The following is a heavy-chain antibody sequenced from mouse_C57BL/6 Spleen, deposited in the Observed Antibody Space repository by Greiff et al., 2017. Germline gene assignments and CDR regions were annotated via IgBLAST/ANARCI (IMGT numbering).Heavy chain of an antibody. CDR3: ARKDSPYDYDDQGFAY. D-gene: IGHD2-4*01. CDR2: IYPGSGST. V-gene: IGHV1-55*01. CDR1: GYTFTSYW. Sequence: QVQLQQPGAELVKPGASVKMSCKASGYTFTSYWITWVKQRPGQGLEWIGDIYPGSGSTNYNEKFKSKATLTVDTSSSTAYMQLSSLTSEDSAVYYCARKDSPYDYDDQGFAYWGQGTLVTVSA. J-gene: IGHJ3*01.